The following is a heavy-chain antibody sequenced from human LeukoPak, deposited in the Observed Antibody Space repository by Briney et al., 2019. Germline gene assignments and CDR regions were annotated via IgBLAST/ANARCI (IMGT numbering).Heavy chain of an antibody. J-gene: IGHJ6*03. D-gene: IGHD4-17*01. CDR1: GFTFSSYG. V-gene: IGHV3-30*02. CDR3: AKAASKRTDYGDYAFYYYMDV. CDR2: IHYDGSNK. Sequence: GGSLRLSCAASGFTFSSYGMHWVRQAPGKGLDWVAFIHYDGSNKYYADSVKGRFTISRDDSKNTLYLQMNSLRAEDTAVYYCAKAASKRTDYGDYAFYYYMDVWGKGTTVTISS.